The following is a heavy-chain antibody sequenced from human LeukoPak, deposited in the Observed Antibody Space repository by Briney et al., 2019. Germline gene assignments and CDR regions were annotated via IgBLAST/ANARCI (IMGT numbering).Heavy chain of an antibody. CDR3: AKDGVAARADY. V-gene: IGHV3-20*04. Sequence: GGSLRLSCAASGFTFDDYGMSWVRQAPGKGLEWVSGINWNGGSTGYADSVKGRFTISRDNSKNTLYLQMNSLRAEDTAVYYCAKDGVAARADYWGQGTLVTVSS. CDR2: INWNGGST. CDR1: GFTFDDYG. D-gene: IGHD2-15*01. J-gene: IGHJ4*02.